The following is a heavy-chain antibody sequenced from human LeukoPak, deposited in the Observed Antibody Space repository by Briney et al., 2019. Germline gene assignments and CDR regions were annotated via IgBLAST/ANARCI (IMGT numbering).Heavy chain of an antibody. CDR3: AKGMHFTDIDVFDI. D-gene: IGHD3-3*02. V-gene: IGHV3-11*01. CDR1: GFTFSDYY. CDR2: ISSSGSTI. Sequence: GGSLRLSCAASGFTFSDYYMSWIRQAPGKGLEWVSYISSSGSTIYYADSVKGRFTISRDNSKNTLYLQMNSLRAEDTAVYYCAKGMHFTDIDVFDIWGQGTMVTVSS. J-gene: IGHJ3*02.